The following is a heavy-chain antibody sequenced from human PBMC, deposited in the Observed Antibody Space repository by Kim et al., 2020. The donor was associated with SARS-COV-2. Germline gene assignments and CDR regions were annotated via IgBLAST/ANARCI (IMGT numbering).Heavy chain of an antibody. CDR3: AFSSVWPGLFQH. CDR2: ISTSGSTI. Sequence: GGSLRLSCAASGFTFSSHEMNWVRQAPGMGLEWVSYISTSGSTIYYTDSVKGRFTISRDNAKNSLYLQMNSLRAEDTAVYYCAFSSVWPGLFQHWGQGTLVTVSS. V-gene: IGHV3-48*03. J-gene: IGHJ1*01. CDR1: GFTFSSHE. D-gene: IGHD6-19*01.